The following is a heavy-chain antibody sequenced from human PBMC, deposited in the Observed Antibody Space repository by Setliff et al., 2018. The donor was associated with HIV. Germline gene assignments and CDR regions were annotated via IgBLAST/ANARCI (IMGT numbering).Heavy chain of an antibody. D-gene: IGHD1-26*01. CDR3: VALSVVQTQAMELAWFEP. V-gene: IGHV4-39*02. J-gene: IGHJ5*02. CDR1: GGFINTNSYY. CDR2: VFYSGTT. Sequence: PSETLSLTCNVSGGFINTNSYYWRWIRQPPGKKVEWIGNVFYSGTTYYSPSLKSRVTISVDTAKNHFSLRLSSVTAADTGVYFCVALSVVQTQAMELAWFEPWGQGTPVTVSS.